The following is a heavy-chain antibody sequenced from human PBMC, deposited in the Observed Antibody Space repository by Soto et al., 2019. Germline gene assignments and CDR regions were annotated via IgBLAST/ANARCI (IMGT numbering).Heavy chain of an antibody. D-gene: IGHD3-22*01. Sequence: GGSLRLSCAASGFTFSSYAMSWVRQAPGKGLEWVSAISGSGGSTYYADSMKGRFTISRDNSKNTLYLQMNSLRAEDTAVYYCATRRGYDSRTGAFDIWGQGTMVTVSS. CDR1: GFTFSSYA. CDR2: ISGSGGST. V-gene: IGHV3-23*01. CDR3: ATRRGYDSRTGAFDI. J-gene: IGHJ3*02.